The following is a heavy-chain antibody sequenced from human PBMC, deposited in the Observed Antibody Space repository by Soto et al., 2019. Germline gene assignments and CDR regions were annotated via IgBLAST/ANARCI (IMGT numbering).Heavy chain of an antibody. CDR2: IYWDDDK. CDR3: AHSWAARHFDY. CDR1: GFSLSTSGVG. Sequence: QITLKESGPTLVKPTQTLTLTCTFSGFSLSTSGVGVGWIRQPPGKALEWLALIYWDDDKRYSPSLKSRLTLPKTTSNNQLVLTMTNIDPVDTATYYCAHSWAARHFDYWGQGTLVTVSS. V-gene: IGHV2-5*02. D-gene: IGHD6-6*01. J-gene: IGHJ4*02.